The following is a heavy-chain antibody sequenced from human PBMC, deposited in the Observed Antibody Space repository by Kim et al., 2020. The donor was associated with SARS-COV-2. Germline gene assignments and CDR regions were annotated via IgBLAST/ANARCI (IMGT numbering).Heavy chain of an antibody. Sequence: AQKLQGRVTMTRDTSISTAYMGLSRLRSDDTAVYYCATSRCRDGSCYHLDYWGQGTLVTVSS. V-gene: IGHV1-2*02. CDR3: ATSRCRDGSCYHLDY. D-gene: IGHD2-15*01. J-gene: IGHJ4*02.